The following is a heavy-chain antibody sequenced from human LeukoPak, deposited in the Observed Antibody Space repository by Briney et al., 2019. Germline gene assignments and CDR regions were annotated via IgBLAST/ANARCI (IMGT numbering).Heavy chain of an antibody. CDR3: ARVTEKQYLPFDS. CDR1: GDRVSSNSAA. D-gene: IGHD6-19*01. V-gene: IGHV6-1*01. CDR2: TYYRSRWYN. J-gene: IGHJ4*02. Sequence: SHTLSLTCAISGDRVSSNSAAWNWIRQSPSRGLEWLGRTYYRSRWYNEYALSVKSRITINPDTSKNQFSLQLNSVTPEDTAVYYCARVTEKQYLPFDSWGQGTLVTVSS.